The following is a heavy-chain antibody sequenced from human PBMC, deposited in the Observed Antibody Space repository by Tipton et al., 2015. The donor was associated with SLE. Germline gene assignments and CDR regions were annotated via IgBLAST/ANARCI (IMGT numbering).Heavy chain of an antibody. Sequence: SLRLSCATSGLTFSASSIHWVRQASGKGLEWVGHIRTKINNFATTYAASVKGRFTISRDDSKNTAYLQMNSPKTDDTGIYYCARMGDSGVSPSMFDYWGQGTLVTFSS. V-gene: IGHV3-73*01. CDR2: IRTKINNFAT. CDR1: GLTFSASS. J-gene: IGHJ4*02. CDR3: ARMGDSGVSPSMFDY. D-gene: IGHD3-3*01.